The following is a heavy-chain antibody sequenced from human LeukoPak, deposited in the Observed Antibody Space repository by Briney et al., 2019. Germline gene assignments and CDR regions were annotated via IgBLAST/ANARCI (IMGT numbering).Heavy chain of an antibody. CDR2: IYYSGST. CDR1: GVSINSGGNY. Sequence: PSQTLSVICSVSGVSINSGGNYWTWIRQPPGKGVEWIGYIYYSGSTYYNPSLKSRVTISVDTSKNQFSLKLSSVTAADTAVYYCARGSGYYPQFDYWGQGTLVTVSS. J-gene: IGHJ4*02. V-gene: IGHV4-30-4*08. CDR3: ARGSGYYPQFDY. D-gene: IGHD3-22*01.